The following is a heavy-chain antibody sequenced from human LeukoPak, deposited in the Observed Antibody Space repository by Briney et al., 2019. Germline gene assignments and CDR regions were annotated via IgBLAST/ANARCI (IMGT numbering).Heavy chain of an antibody. J-gene: IGHJ4*02. Sequence: ASVEVSFKASGYTFTSYYKHWVRQAPGQGLEWMGIINPSGVTTIYAQKFQGRVTVTRDTSTSTVYMELSSLRSEDTAVYYCARDLGGRSGSLDYWGQGTLVTVSS. CDR3: ARDLGGRSGSLDY. D-gene: IGHD3-22*01. CDR1: GYTFTSYY. CDR2: INPSGVTT. V-gene: IGHV1-46*01.